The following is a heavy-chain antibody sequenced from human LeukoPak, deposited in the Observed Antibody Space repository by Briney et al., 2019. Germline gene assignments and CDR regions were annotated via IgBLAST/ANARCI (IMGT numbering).Heavy chain of an antibody. CDR2: SNSDGSST. D-gene: IGHD5-24*01. Sequence: PGGSLRLSCAASGFTFKTYWMHWVRQAPGKGLVWVSHSNSDGSSTSYADSVKGRFTISRDNSENTLYLQMKSLRAEDTAVYYCARGDGYNFFDYWGQGTLSPSPQ. CDR3: ARGDGYNFFDY. J-gene: IGHJ4*02. V-gene: IGHV3-74*01. CDR1: GFTFKTYW.